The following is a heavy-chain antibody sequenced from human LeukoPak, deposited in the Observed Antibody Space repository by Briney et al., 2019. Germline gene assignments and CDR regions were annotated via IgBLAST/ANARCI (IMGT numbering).Heavy chain of an antibody. CDR2: IYYSGST. D-gene: IGHD3-10*01. Sequence: PSETLSLTCTVSGDSISSYYWSWIRQPPGKGLEWIGYIYYSGSTNYNPSLKSRVTISVDTSKNQFSLKLSSVTAADTAVYYCASAPRGVDAFDIWGQGTMVTVSS. V-gene: IGHV4-59*01. CDR1: GDSISSYY. CDR3: ASAPRGVDAFDI. J-gene: IGHJ3*02.